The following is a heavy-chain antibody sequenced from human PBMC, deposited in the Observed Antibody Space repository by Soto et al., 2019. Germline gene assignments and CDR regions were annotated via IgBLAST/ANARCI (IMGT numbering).Heavy chain of an antibody. CDR3: ARVQGPDYGDYVGYFQH. Sequence: SETLSLTCTVSGGSISSGGYYWSWIRQHPGKGLEWIGYIYYSGSTYYNPSLKSRVTISVDTSKNQFSLKLSSVTAADTAVYYCARVQGPDYGDYVGYFQHWGQGTLVTVSS. CDR2: IYYSGST. D-gene: IGHD4-17*01. V-gene: IGHV4-31*03. J-gene: IGHJ1*01. CDR1: GGSISSGGYY.